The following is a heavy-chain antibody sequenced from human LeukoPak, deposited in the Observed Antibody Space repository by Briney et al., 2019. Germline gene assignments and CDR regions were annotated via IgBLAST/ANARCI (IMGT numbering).Heavy chain of an antibody. D-gene: IGHD4-17*01. CDR1: GFTLCAYA. CDR3: TSTASTVTTMGYYFDY. J-gene: IGHJ4*02. Sequence: GGSLRLSCTASGFTLCAYAMSWFRQAPGQRVEWVGFIRSKAYGGTTEYAASVKGRFTISRDDSKSIAYLQMNSLKTEDTAVYYCTSTASTVTTMGYYFDYWGQGTLVTVSS. CDR2: IRSKAYGGTT. V-gene: IGHV3-49*03.